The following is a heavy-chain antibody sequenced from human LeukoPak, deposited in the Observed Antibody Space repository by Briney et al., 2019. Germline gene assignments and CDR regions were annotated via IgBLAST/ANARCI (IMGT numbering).Heavy chain of an antibody. CDR1: GFTLSTYW. V-gene: IGHV3-7*03. CDR3: ARVDGIAVAPDDAFDV. CDR2: IKQDGSEK. Sequence: PGGSLRLSCVASGFTLSTYWMSWVRQAPGKGLEWVASIKQDGSEKYYVDSVKGRFDISRDNAKNSLYLQMNSLGVEDTAVYYCARVDGIAVAPDDAFDVWGQGTIVTVSS. D-gene: IGHD6-19*01. J-gene: IGHJ3*01.